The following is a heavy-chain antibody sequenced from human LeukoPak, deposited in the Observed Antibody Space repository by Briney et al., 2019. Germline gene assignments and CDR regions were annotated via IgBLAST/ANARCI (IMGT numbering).Heavy chain of an antibody. J-gene: IGHJ4*02. Sequence: SETLSLTCAVYGGSFSGYYWSWIRQPPGKRLEWIGEINHSGSTNYNPSLKSRVTISVDTSKNQFSLKLSSVTAADTAVYYCARAVRGLQNNDYWGQGTLVTVSS. D-gene: IGHD3-10*01. CDR3: ARAVRGLQNNDY. CDR2: INHSGST. CDR1: GGSFSGYY. V-gene: IGHV4-34*01.